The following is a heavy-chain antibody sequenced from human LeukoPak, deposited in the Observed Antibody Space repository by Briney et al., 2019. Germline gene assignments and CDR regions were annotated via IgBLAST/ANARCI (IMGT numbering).Heavy chain of an antibody. V-gene: IGHV1-18*01. D-gene: IGHD3-22*01. J-gene: IGHJ4*02. CDR2: ISAYNGNT. CDR3: ARAPKYYDSSGYYDY. Sequence: ASVKVSCKASGYTFTSYGISWVRQAPGQGLEWMGWISAYNGNTNYAQKLQGRVTMTTDTSTSTAYMELRSLRSDDTAVYYCARAPKYYDSSGYYDYWGQGTLVTVSS. CDR1: GYTFTSYG.